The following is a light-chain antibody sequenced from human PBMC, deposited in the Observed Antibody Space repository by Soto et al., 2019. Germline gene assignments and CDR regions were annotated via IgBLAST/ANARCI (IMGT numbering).Light chain of an antibody. CDR1: SSDVGGYNY. J-gene: IGLJ2*01. V-gene: IGLV2-14*01. CDR3: SSYTSSSTRV. CDR2: DVS. Sequence: QSVLTQPASVSGSPGQSITISCTGISSDVGGYNYVSWYQQHPGKAPKLMIYDVSNRPSGVSIRFSGSRSGNTASLTISGLQAEDEADYYCSSYTSSSTRVFGGGTKVTVL.